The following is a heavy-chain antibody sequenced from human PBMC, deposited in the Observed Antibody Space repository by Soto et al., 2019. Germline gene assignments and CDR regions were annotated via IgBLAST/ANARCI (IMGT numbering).Heavy chain of an antibody. D-gene: IGHD1-7*01. CDR2: IHSDGSTT. V-gene: IGHV3-74*01. CDR1: GFTFSSYW. CDR3: ARDNWNSY. Sequence: PGGSLRLSCAASGFTFSSYWMHWVRQAPGKGLMWVSRIHSDGSTTRYADSVKGRFTISRDNAKNTLYLQMSSLRVEDTAVYYCARDNWNSYWGQGTLVTVSS. J-gene: IGHJ4*01.